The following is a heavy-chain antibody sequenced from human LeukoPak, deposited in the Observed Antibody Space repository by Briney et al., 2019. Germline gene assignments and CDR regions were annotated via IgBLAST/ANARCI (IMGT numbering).Heavy chain of an antibody. J-gene: IGHJ4*02. CDR2: ISSNGGST. Sequence: GGSLRLSCSASGFTFSTSTMHWVRQAPGKGLEYVSAISSNGGSTYHADSVKGRFTISRDNSKNTMYLQMSSLRAGDTALYYCVYRLSFDSWGQGTLVTVSS. D-gene: IGHD4-11*01. CDR3: VYRLSFDS. V-gene: IGHV3-64D*06. CDR1: GFTFSTST.